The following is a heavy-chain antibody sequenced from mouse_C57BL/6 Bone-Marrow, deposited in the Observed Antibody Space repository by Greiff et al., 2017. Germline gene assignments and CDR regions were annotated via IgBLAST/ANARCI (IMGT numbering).Heavy chain of an antibody. CDR1: GYTFTTYP. V-gene: IGHV1-47*01. J-gene: IGHJ2*01. CDR3: ARSSTFFYYFDY. D-gene: IGHD5-1*01. CDR2: FHPYNDDT. Sequence: VPGVESGAELVKPGASVKMSCKASGYTFTTYPIEWMKQNHGKSLEWIGNFHPYNDDTKYNEKFKGKATLTVEKSSNTVYLELSRLTSDDSAVYYCARSSTFFYYFDYWGQGTTLTVSS.